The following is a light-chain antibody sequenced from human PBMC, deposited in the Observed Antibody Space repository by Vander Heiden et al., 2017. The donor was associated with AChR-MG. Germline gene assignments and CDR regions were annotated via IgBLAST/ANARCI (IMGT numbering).Light chain of an antibody. J-gene: IGKJ3*01. Sequence: DIEMTQSPSSLAASVGDRVTINCQSSQSITNYLNWYQQQPGKPPRLLIYAASTLQSGVPSRFSGRGSGTDFTLTISSLQPEDFATYYCQQSDRYPYGFGRGTKLDIE. CDR1: QSITNY. CDR2: AAS. V-gene: IGKV1-39*01. CDR3: QQSDRYPYG.